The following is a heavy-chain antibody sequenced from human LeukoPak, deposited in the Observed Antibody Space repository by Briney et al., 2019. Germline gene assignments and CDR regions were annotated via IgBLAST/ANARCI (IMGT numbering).Heavy chain of an antibody. J-gene: IGHJ4*02. CDR3: ARGAVDTAMVTSYYFDY. Sequence: SETLSLTCTVSGGSISSSSYYWGWIRQPPGTGLEWIGSIYYSGSTYYNPSLKSRVTISVDTSKNQFSLKLSSVTAADTAVYYCARGAVDTAMVTSYYFDYWGQGTLVTVSS. D-gene: IGHD5-18*01. CDR1: GGSISSSSYY. V-gene: IGHV4-39*07. CDR2: IYYSGST.